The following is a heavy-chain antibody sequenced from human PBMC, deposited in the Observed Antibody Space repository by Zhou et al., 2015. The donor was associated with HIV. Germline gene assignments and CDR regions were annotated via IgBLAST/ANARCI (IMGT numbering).Heavy chain of an antibody. J-gene: IGHJ5*02. Sequence: QVQLVQSGAEVKKPGSSVKVSCKASGGTFSSYAISWVRQAPGQGLEWMGGIIPIFGTANYAQKFQGRVTITADESTSTAYMELSSLRSEDTAVYYCARAPIVVVPAAMEGGLSWFDPWGQGTLVTVSS. CDR3: ARAPIVVVPAAMEGGLSWFDP. D-gene: IGHD2-2*01. CDR2: IIPIFGTA. CDR1: GGTFSSYA. V-gene: IGHV1-69*01.